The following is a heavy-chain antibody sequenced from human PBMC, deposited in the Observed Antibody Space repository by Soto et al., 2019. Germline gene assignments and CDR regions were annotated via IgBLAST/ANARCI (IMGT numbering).Heavy chain of an antibody. J-gene: IGHJ3*02. CDR1: GGSISGYY. Sequence: SETLSLTCTVSGGSISGYYWSWIRQPAGKGLEWIGRIYTSGSTNYNPSLKSRVTMLVDTSKNQFTLKLSYVTAADTAVYYCARELSDVAAEGFSPGAFDIWGQGTMVTVSS. V-gene: IGHV4-4*07. D-gene: IGHD6-19*01. CDR2: IYTSGST. CDR3: ARELSDVAAEGFSPGAFDI.